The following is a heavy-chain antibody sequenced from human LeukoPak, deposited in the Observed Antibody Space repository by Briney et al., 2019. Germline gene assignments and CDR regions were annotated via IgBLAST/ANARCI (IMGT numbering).Heavy chain of an antibody. Sequence: SQTLSLTCTVSGGSISSGGYYWSWIRQHPGKGLEWIGYIYYSGSTYYNPSLKSRVTISADTSKNQFSLKVNSVTAADTAVYYCARDTGPNNGVLYHFDYWGQGTLVTVSS. CDR1: GGSISSGGYY. D-gene: IGHD1/OR15-1a*01. J-gene: IGHJ4*02. CDR2: IYYSGST. CDR3: ARDTGPNNGVLYHFDY. V-gene: IGHV4-31*03.